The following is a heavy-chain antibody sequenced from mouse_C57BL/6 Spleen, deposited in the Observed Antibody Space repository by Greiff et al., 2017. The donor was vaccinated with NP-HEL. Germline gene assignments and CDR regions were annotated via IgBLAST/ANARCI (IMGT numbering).Heavy chain of an antibody. Sequence: EVQLVESEGGLVQPGSSMKLSCTASGFTFSDYYMAWVRQVPEKGLEWVANINYDGSSTYYLDSLKSRFIISRDNAKNILYLQMSSLKSEDTATYYCARVGPDHWYFDVWGTGTTVTVSS. V-gene: IGHV5-16*01. J-gene: IGHJ1*03. CDR3: ARVGPDHWYFDV. CDR1: GFTFSDYY. CDR2: INYDGSST.